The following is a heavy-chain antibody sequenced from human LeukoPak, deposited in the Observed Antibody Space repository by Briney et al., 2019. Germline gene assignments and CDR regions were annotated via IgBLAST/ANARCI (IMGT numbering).Heavy chain of an antibody. V-gene: IGHV3-66*01. CDR1: GFTVSSNY. CDR2: IYSGGST. D-gene: IGHD6-19*01. Sequence: GGSLRLSCAASGFTVSSNYMSWVRQAPGKGLEWVSIIYSGGSTYYADSVRGRFTISRDNSKNTLYLLMNSLRAEDTAVYYCATSGWWGYSDYWGQGTLVTVSS. J-gene: IGHJ4*02. CDR3: ATSGWWGYSDY.